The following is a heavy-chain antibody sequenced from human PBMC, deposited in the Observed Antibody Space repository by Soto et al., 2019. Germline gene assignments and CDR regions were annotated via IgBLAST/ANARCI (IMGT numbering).Heavy chain of an antibody. CDR3: ARGSGGHNYYYGMDV. Sequence: EXQLVESGGXLVQPGGSLRLXCTASGFTFSTYWMSWXRXAPGMGLEWVANIGEDGSEKYYVDSVKGRFTISRDNAKNSLYLQMNSLRADDTAVYYCARGSGGHNYYYGMDVWGQGTTVTVSS. J-gene: IGHJ6*02. D-gene: IGHD2-15*01. CDR1: GFTFSTYW. V-gene: IGHV3-7*03. CDR2: IGEDGSEK.